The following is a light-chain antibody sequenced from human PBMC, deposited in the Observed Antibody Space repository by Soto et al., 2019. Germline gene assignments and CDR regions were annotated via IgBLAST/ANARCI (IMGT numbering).Light chain of an antibody. V-gene: IGLV2-14*01. Sequence: QSALTQPASVSGSPGQSITISCTGTSSDVGGYDYVSWYQQHPGKVPKLIIYEVSNRPSGVSNRFSGSKSGNTASLTISGLQAEAEADYYCSSYTNTFTLVVFGGGTKVTVL. CDR3: SSYTNTFTLVV. CDR1: SSDVGGYDY. J-gene: IGLJ3*02. CDR2: EVS.